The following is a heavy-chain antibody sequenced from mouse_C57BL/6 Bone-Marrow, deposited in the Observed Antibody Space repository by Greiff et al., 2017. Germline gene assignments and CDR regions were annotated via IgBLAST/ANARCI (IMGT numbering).Heavy chain of an antibody. CDR1: GFTFSSYA. J-gene: IGHJ2*01. Sequence: EVKLMESGGGLVKPGGSLKLSCAASGFTFSSYAMSWVRQTPEKRLEWVATISDGGSYTYYPDNVKGRFTISRDNAKNNLYLQMSHLKSKDTAMYYCAREPIYYGIYFDYWGQGTTLTDSS. D-gene: IGHD2-1*01. CDR3: AREPIYYGIYFDY. CDR2: ISDGGSYT. V-gene: IGHV5-4*01.